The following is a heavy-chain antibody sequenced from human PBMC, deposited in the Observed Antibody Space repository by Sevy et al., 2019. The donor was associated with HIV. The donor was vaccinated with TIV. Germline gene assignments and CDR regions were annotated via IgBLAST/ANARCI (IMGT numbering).Heavy chain of an antibody. Sequence: GGSLRLSCAASGFTFNTHVMNWVRQAPGKGLEWVSSISGFGNTYYADSVRGRFTISRDNAKNTLYLQMNSLRADDTAVYYCAKVLNPALASMMEVTVRSLKDFDVWGQGTMVTVSS. CDR2: ISGFGNT. CDR3: AKVLNPALASMMEVTVRSLKDFDV. CDR1: GFTFNTHV. J-gene: IGHJ3*01. V-gene: IGHV3-23*01. D-gene: IGHD3-22*01.